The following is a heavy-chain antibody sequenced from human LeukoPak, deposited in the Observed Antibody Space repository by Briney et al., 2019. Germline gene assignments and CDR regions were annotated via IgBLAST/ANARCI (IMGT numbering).Heavy chain of an antibody. Sequence: GGSLRLSCAASGFTFSSYAMSWVRQTPGKGLEWVSSISSSSSYIYYADSVKGRFTISRDNAKNSLYLQMNSLRAEDTAVYYCARDNLWTFDYWGQGTLVTVSS. CDR2: ISSSSSYI. J-gene: IGHJ4*02. D-gene: IGHD2/OR15-2a*01. CDR3: ARDNLWTFDY. CDR1: GFTFSSYA. V-gene: IGHV3-21*01.